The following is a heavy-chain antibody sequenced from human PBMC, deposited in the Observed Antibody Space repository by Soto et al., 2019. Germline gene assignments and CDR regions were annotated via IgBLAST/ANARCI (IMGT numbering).Heavy chain of an antibody. CDR1: GGTFKTYA. V-gene: IGHV1-18*04. D-gene: IGHD6-13*01. Sequence: ASVKVSCKASGGTFKTYAFTWVRQAPGQGLEWMGWISAYNGNTNYAQKLQGRVTMTTDTSTSTAYMELRSLRSDDTAVYYCARESSSSCHDYWGQGTLVTVSS. CDR3: ARESSSSCHDY. J-gene: IGHJ4*02. CDR2: ISAYNGNT.